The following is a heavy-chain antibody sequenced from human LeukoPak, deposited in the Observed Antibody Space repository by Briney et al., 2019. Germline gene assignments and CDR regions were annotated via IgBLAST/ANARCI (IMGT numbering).Heavy chain of an antibody. J-gene: IGHJ4*02. CDR2: ISGSGGNT. CDR1: GFTFSDYY. V-gene: IGHV3-23*01. Sequence: GGSLRLSCAASGFTFSDYYMSWIRQAPGKGLEWVSYISGSGGNTYYTDSVKGRFTISRDNSKNTLYLQMNSLRAEDTAVYYCAKDLGFIVGGGYWGQGTLVTVSS. D-gene: IGHD1-26*01. CDR3: AKDLGFIVGGGY.